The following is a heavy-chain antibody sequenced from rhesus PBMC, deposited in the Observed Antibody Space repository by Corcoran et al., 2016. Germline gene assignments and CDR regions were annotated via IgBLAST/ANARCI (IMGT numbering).Heavy chain of an antibody. J-gene: IGHJ4*01. CDR3: ARHGSISSGWYYFDY. CDR2: IDSSGST. CDR1: GGSISSSY. V-gene: IGHV4S11*01. Sequence: QVQLQESGPGLVKPSETLSLTCAVSGGSISSSYWSWIRQAPGKGLEWIVRIDSSGSTYYNPSLKSRVTLSGDTSKTQFSLKLSSVTAADTAVYYCARHGSISSGWYYFDYWGQGVLVTVSS. D-gene: IGHD6-31*01.